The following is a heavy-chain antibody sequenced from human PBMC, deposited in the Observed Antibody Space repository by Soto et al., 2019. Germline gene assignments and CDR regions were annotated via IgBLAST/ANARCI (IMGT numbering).Heavy chain of an antibody. CDR1: GGSLSSSAYS. CDR2: IYQSGST. J-gene: IGHJ3*02. V-gene: IGHV4-30-2*01. Sequence: PSETLSLTCAVSGGSLSSSAYSWRWIRQPPGKGLEWIGFIYQSGSTYYNPSLKSRVTMSLDRPKNQFSLKLSSVTAADTAGYYCARELLFYDSDGFSWDDAFDIWGQGTMVTVSS. CDR3: ARELLFYDSDGFSWDDAFDI. D-gene: IGHD3-22*01.